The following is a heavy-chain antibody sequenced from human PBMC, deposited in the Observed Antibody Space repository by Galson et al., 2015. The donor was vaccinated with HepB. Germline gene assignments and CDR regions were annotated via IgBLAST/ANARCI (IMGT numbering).Heavy chain of an antibody. J-gene: IGHJ4*02. Sequence: SLRLSCAASGFTYSNYGMHWVRQAPGKGLEWVAVIWYDGSRKYYADSVKGRFTISRDNSKNTLYLQMNSLRAEDTAVYYCARGYPLRDGYNAFDYWGQGTLVTVSS. CDR3: ARGYPLRDGYNAFDY. D-gene: IGHD5-24*01. CDR2: IWYDGSRK. V-gene: IGHV3-33*01. CDR1: GFTYSNYG.